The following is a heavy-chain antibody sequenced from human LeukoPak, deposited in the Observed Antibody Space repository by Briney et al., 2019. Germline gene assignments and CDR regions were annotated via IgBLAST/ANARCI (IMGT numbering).Heavy chain of an antibody. CDR3: AKDRYYYDSSGYWLPDY. CDR2: IKQDGSEK. D-gene: IGHD3-22*01. Sequence: PGGSLRLSCAASGFTFSSYWMSWVRQAPGKGLEWVANIKQDGSEKYYVDSVKGRFTISRDNAKNSLYLQMNSLRAEDTAVYYCAKDRYYYDSSGYWLPDYWGQGTLVTVSS. CDR1: GFTFSSYW. J-gene: IGHJ4*02. V-gene: IGHV3-7*03.